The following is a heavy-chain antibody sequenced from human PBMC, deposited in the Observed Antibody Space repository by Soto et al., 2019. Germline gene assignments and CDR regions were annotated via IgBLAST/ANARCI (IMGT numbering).Heavy chain of an antibody. CDR3: TRANWYSEY. V-gene: IGHV1-18*01. CDR2: IGAYNGDT. CDR1: GYTFTNYG. D-gene: IGHD7-27*01. J-gene: IGHJ4*02. Sequence: ASVKVSCKASGYTFTNYGITWVRQAPGQGLEWMGGIGAYNGDTHYTEKLQGRVTMTTDTSTSTAYMELSGLKSDDTAMYYCTRANWYSEYWGQGTLVTVSS.